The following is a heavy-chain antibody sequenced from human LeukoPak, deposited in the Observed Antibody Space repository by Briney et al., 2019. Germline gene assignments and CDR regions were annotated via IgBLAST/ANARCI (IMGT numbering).Heavy chain of an antibody. J-gene: IGHJ4*02. CDR3: ARDRGVSGNFYDY. V-gene: IGHV3-30*02. CDR1: GFSFRNYG. Sequence: GGSLRLSCVASGFSFRNYGMHWVRQAPGKGLEWVTFIRSDSSYKYYADSVKGRFTTSRDNSKSTLDLQMNSPRPEDTALYYCARDRGVSGNFYDYWGQGALVTVSS. CDR2: IRSDSSYK. D-gene: IGHD3-10*01.